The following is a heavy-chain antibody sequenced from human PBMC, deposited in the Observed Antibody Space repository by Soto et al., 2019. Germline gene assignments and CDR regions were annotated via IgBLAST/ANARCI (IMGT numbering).Heavy chain of an antibody. CDR1: GFTLSLYG. CDR3: GRDLNVWYFDY. CDR2: IWYDGSNR. Sequence: QVQLVESGGGVVQPGGSLRLSCAGSGFTLSLYGMHWVRQAPGKGLEWVAGIWYDGSNRYYSDSVMGRFTISRDNSENTLYLQMNSLRADDTGVYYCGRDLNVWYFDYCGQGTLVTVCS. V-gene: IGHV3-33*01. J-gene: IGHJ4*02.